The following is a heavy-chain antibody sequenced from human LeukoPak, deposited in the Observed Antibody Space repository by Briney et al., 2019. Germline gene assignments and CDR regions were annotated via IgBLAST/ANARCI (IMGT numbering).Heavy chain of an antibody. CDR2: ITDSSTST. V-gene: IGHV3-23*01. CDR1: GFTFNNYV. CDR3: AKLYSSSWGY. J-gene: IGHJ4*02. D-gene: IGHD6-13*01. Sequence: GGSLRLSCAASGFTFNNYVVNWVRQAPGKGLEWVSAITDSSTSTYYADSVKGRFTISRDNSKNTLYLQMNSLRAEDTAVYYCAKLYSSSWGYWGRGTLVTVSS.